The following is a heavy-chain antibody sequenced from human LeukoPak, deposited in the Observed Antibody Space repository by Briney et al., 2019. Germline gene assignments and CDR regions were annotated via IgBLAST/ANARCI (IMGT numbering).Heavy chain of an antibody. J-gene: IGHJ4*01. Sequence: GGSLRLSCAASGFTFSNYAMSWVRQAPGKGLEWVSAISGSASSTYHADSVKGRFTISRDNSKNTLSLQMNSLRAEDTAVYYCAREKGRGVISPYFDCWGQGTLVTVSS. D-gene: IGHD3-10*01. V-gene: IGHV3-23*01. CDR3: AREKGRGVISPYFDC. CDR1: GFTFSNYA. CDR2: ISGSASST.